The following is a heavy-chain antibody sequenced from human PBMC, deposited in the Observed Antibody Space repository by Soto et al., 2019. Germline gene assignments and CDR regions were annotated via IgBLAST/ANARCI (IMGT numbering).Heavy chain of an antibody. Sequence: SETLSLTCTVSGGSISSYYWSWIRQPPGKGLEWIGYIYYSGSTNYNPSLKSRVTISVDTSKNQFSLKLSSVTAADTAVYYCARVGGGAAAGWRWFDPWGQGTQVTVS. D-gene: IGHD6-13*01. J-gene: IGHJ5*02. CDR2: IYYSGST. CDR3: ARVGGGAAAGWRWFDP. V-gene: IGHV4-59*01. CDR1: GGSISSYY.